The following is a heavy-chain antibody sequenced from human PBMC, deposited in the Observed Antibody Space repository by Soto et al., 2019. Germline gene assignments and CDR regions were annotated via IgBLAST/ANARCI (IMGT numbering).Heavy chain of an antibody. CDR1: GFTFSSYA. V-gene: IGHV3-30-3*01. CDR2: ISYDGSNK. Sequence: QVQLVESGGGVVQPGRSLRLSCAASGFTFSSYAMHWVRQAPGKGLEWVAVISYDGSNKYYADSVKGRFTISRDNSKNTLYLRMNSLRAEDTAVYYCASISGDSSGYYLPYFDYWGQGTLVTVSS. CDR3: ASISGDSSGYYLPYFDY. D-gene: IGHD3-22*01. J-gene: IGHJ4*02.